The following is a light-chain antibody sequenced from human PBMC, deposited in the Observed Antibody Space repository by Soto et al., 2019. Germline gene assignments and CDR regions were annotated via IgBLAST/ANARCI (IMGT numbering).Light chain of an antibody. Sequence: ERGWTQSPATVSASPAERATISCMASQSVSSSYLAWYQQKPGQAPRLLIYGASSRATGIPDRFSGSGSGTDFTLTISGLQPEDFAVYYCQQYGTSPGTFGQGTKVDIK. J-gene: IGKJ1*01. V-gene: IGKV3-20*01. CDR2: GAS. CDR1: QSVSSSY. CDR3: QQYGTSPGT.